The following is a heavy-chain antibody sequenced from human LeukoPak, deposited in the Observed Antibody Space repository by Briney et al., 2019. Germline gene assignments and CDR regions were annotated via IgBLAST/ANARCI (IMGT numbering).Heavy chain of an antibody. CDR2: IIPIFGTA. J-gene: IGHJ4*02. V-gene: IGHV1-69*05. CDR1: GGTFSSYA. CDR3: ARDPLSDPPGDY. Sequence: SVKVSCKASGGTFSSYAISWVRQAPGQGREWMGRIIPIFGTANYAQKFQGRVTITTDESTSTAYMELSSLRSEDTAVYYCARDPLSDPPGDYWGQGTLLTVSS.